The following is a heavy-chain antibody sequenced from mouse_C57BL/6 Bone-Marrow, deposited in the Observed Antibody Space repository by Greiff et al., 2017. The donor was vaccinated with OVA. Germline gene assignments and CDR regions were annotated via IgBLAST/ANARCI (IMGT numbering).Heavy chain of an antibody. Sequence: EVKLVESGGDLVKPGGSLKLSCAASGFTFSSYGMSWVRQTPDKRLEWVATISSGGSYTYYPDSVKGRFTISRDNAKNTLYLQMSSLKSEDTAMYYCARQTYPGVWFAYWGQGTLVTVSA. V-gene: IGHV5-6*01. CDR1: GFTFSSYG. CDR2: ISSGGSYT. D-gene: IGHD5-1*01. CDR3: ARQTYPGVWFAY. J-gene: IGHJ3*01.